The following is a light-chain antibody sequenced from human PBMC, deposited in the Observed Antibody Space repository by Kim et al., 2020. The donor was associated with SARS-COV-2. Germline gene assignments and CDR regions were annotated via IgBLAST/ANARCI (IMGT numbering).Light chain of an antibody. CDR3: AAWDDSLNGVV. J-gene: IGLJ2*01. CDR2: TSD. Sequence: ELTQPPSASGTPGQTVTISCSGSTSNIGSNTVNWYRHLPGTAPKLLIYTSDQRPSGVPDRFSGSKYGTSATLAISGLQSDDEADYYCAAWDDSLNGVVFSRRTQLSVL. V-gene: IGLV1-44*01. CDR1: TSNIGSNT.